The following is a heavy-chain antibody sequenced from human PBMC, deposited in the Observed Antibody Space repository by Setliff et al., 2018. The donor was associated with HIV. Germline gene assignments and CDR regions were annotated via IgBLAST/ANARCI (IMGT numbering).Heavy chain of an antibody. D-gene: IGHD2-21*01. J-gene: IGHJ4*02. CDR2: SSYSGST. V-gene: IGHV4-39*01. CDR1: GGSISGSSYY. CDR3: ARHVISRAIVVVIANHFDY. Sequence: SETLSLTCSVSGGSISGSSYYWGWIRQPPGKGLEWIGSSSYSGSTHYNPSLKSRVTISVDTSKNQVSLKLSFVTAADTAVYYCARHVISRAIVVVIANHFDYWGQGTLVTVSS.